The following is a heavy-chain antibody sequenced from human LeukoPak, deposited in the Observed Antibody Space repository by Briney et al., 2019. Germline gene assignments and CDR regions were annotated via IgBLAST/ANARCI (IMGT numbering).Heavy chain of an antibody. V-gene: IGHV4-4*09. J-gene: IGHJ4*02. CDR1: GGSISSYY. Sequence: PSETLSLTCTVSGGSISSYYWSWIRQHPGKGLEWIGYIYTSGSTNYNPSLKSRVTISVDTSKNQFSLKLSSVTAADTAVYYCARLEYYYDSSGYLARYYFDYWGQGTLVTVSS. CDR3: ARLEYYYDSSGYLARYYFDY. D-gene: IGHD3-22*01. CDR2: IYTSGST.